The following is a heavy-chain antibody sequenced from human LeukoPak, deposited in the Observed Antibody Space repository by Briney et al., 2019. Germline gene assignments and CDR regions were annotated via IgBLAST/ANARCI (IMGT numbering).Heavy chain of an antibody. CDR3: VVANCGDDCSH. D-gene: IGHD2-21*02. CDR1: GFTFRSYW. Sequence: GALRLSCEASGFTFRSYWMYWVRQAPGKGLVWVSRINSEGSSTSYADSVKGRFTISRDNAKNTLYLYMNSLRADDTAVYYCVVANCGDDCSHWGQGTLVTVSS. CDR2: INSEGSST. V-gene: IGHV3-74*01. J-gene: IGHJ4*02.